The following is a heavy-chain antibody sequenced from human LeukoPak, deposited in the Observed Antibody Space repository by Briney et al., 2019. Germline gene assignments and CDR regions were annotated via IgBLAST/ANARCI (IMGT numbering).Heavy chain of an antibody. CDR3: AREYYYDSSGYYGYYFDY. CDR1: GYTFTGYY. D-gene: IGHD3-22*01. Sequence: ASVKVSCKASGYTFTGYYKHWVRQAPGQGLEWMGWINPNSGGTNYAQMFQGRVTMTRDTSISTAYMELSRLRSDNTALYYCAREYYYDSSGYYGYYFDYWGQGTLVTVSS. V-gene: IGHV1-2*02. J-gene: IGHJ4*02. CDR2: INPNSGGT.